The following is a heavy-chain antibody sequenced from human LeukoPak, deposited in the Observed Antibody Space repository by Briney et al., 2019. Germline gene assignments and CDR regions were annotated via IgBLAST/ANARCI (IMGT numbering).Heavy chain of an antibody. J-gene: IGHJ4*02. V-gene: IGHV3-64D*09. CDR1: GFTFSSYA. CDR2: ISSNGGST. D-gene: IGHD5-12*01. Sequence: GGSLRLSCSASGFTFSSYAMHWARQAPGKGLEYVSAISSNGGSTYYADSVKGRFTISRDNSKNTLYLQMSSLRAEDTAVYYCVKWATITGGDYWGQGTLVTVSS. CDR3: VKWATITGGDY.